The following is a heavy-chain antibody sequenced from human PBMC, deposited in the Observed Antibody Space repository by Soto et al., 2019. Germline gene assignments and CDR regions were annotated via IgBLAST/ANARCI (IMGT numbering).Heavy chain of an antibody. CDR3: AREWANNTLIGGVTYRYYRGRDV. D-gene: IGHD3-16*01. V-gene: IGHV1-46*01. CDR2: INPSTGTT. J-gene: IGHJ6*04. Sequence: QVQLVQSGAEVKKPGASVKVSCKASGYSFTTYYIQWVRHAPGHGPEWLGIINPSTGTTSYAQKFQGRVTMARDTSTRTVYMELGSLRSEDSAVYYCAREWANNTLIGGVTYRYYRGRDVWGKGTTVTVSS. CDR1: GYSFTTYY.